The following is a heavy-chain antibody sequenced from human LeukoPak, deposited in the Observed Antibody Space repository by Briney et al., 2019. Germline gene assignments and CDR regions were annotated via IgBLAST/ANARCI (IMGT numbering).Heavy chain of an antibody. D-gene: IGHD1-26*01. Sequence: PGGSLRLSCAASGFTFDDYGMSWVRQAPGKGLEWVSGINWNGGSTGYADSVKGRFTISRDNAKNSLYLQMNSLRAEDTAVYYCARGRQGSYLLISDDYWGQGTLVTVSS. J-gene: IGHJ4*02. CDR2: INWNGGST. CDR1: GFTFDDYG. CDR3: ARGRQGSYLLISDDY. V-gene: IGHV3-20*04.